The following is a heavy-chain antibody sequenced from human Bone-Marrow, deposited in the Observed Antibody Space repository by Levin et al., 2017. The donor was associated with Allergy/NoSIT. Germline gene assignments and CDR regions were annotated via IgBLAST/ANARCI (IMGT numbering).Heavy chain of an antibody. CDR2: VYHSGNT. CDR3: ARGDTVPSDPFYFYYGLDV. D-gene: IGHD4-17*01. V-gene: IGHV4-4*02. J-gene: IGHJ6*02. CDR1: GGSSGSSSW. Sequence: PSETLSLTCTVSGGSSGSSSWWTWVRQPPGKGLEWIGEVYHSGNTNYNPSLKSRVTISVDTFKNQFSLKVTSVTAADTAVYYCARGDTVPSDPFYFYYGLDVWGQGTTVTVSS.